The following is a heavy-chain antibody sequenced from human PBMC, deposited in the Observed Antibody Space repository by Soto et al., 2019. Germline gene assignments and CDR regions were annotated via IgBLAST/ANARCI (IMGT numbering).Heavy chain of an antibody. V-gene: IGHV1-2*02. D-gene: IGHD5-12*01. CDR3: ARESGGATATLDYYYFYMDV. J-gene: IGHJ6*03. CDR2: INPNGGAT. CDR1: GDSFSAYY. Sequence: QVQLVQSGAEVKKPGASVKVSCKTSGDSFSAYYLHWVRQAPGQGLEWLGWINPNGGATKYAQKFRGRGAMTRDTSIRTAYLELTSLRSDDTAIYYCARESGGATATLDYYYFYMDVWGKGTTVTVSS.